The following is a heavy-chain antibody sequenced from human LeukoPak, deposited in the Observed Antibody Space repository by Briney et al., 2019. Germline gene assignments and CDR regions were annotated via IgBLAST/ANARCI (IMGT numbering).Heavy chain of an antibody. J-gene: IGHJ6*03. CDR1: GFTFSSYA. CDR3: AKDATAVPGTVYMDV. CDR2: IDISGNII. D-gene: IGHD6-19*01. Sequence: GGSLRLSCAASGFTFSSYAMHWVRQAPGKGLEWLSHIDISGNIIHYADSVEGRFTISRDNAKNSVYLQMTSLRDEDTALYYCAKDATAVPGTVYMDVWGKGTTVTVSS. V-gene: IGHV3-48*03.